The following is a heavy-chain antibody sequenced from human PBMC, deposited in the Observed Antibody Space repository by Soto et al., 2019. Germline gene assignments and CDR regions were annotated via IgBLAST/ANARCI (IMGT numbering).Heavy chain of an antibody. V-gene: IGHV4-4*07. CDR1: GRSMSGYY. J-gene: IGHJ4*02. CDR2: IYTSGTT. CDR3: AREDYYDTGYYVV. D-gene: IGHD3-9*01. Sequence: EPLSLTCTVSGRSMSGYYWSWIRQPAGERLEWIGRIYTSGTTDFNPSLKGRVTMSVDTSKNQFSLKLTSVTAADTALYYCAREDYYDTGYYVVWGQGTQVTVSS.